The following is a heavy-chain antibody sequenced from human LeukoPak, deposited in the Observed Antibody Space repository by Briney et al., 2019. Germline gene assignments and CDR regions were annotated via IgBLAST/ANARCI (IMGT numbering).Heavy chain of an antibody. D-gene: IGHD4-17*01. V-gene: IGHV3-21*01. CDR1: GFTFSSYS. CDR2: ISSSSSYI. CDR3: ARDPKGPDDYVPDY. Sequence: GGSLRLSCAASGFTFSSYSMNWARQAPGKGLEWVSSISSSSSYIYYADSVKGRFTISRDNAKNSLYLQMNSLRAEDTAVYYCARDPKGPDDYVPDYWGQGTLVTVSS. J-gene: IGHJ4*02.